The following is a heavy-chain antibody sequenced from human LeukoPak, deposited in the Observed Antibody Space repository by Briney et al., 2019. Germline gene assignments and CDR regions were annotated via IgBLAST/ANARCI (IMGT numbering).Heavy chain of an antibody. D-gene: IGHD6-6*01. CDR3: ARVSIAARPFYYYYYMDV. V-gene: IGHV3-23*01. Sequence: GGSLRLSCAASGFTFSSYAMSWVRQAPGKGLEWVSAISGSGGSTYYADSVKGRFTISRDNAKNSLYLQMNSLRAEDTAVYYCARVSIAARPFYYYYYMDVWGKGTTVTVSS. CDR1: GFTFSSYA. J-gene: IGHJ6*03. CDR2: ISGSGGST.